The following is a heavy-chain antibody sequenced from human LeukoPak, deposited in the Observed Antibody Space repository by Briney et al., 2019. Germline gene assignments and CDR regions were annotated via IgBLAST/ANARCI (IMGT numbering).Heavy chain of an antibody. CDR2: VIPIFGTA. Sequence: SVKVSCKASGGTFSSYAISWVRQAPGQGLEWMGRVIPIFGTANYAQKFQGRVTITTDESTSTAYMELSSLRSEDTAVYYCARSLADYYDSSGYPYYFDYWGQGTLVTVSS. D-gene: IGHD3-22*01. CDR1: GGTFSSYA. J-gene: IGHJ4*02. CDR3: ARSLADYYDSSGYPYYFDY. V-gene: IGHV1-69*05.